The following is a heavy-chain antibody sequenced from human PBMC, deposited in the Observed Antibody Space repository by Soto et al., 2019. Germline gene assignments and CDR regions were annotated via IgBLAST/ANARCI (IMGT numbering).Heavy chain of an antibody. Sequence: QVQLLQSGGAVTKPGASVKVSCKSSGYTFSAYGVTWVRQAPGQGLEWLGWISVHTGNTKQAQKFQDRVTLTTEASKGTAYLELRNLRPDDTAVYYCARDRCTTDRCYTHHFDVWGQGTTVTVSS. J-gene: IGHJ6*02. CDR3: ARDRCTTDRCYTHHFDV. D-gene: IGHD2-8*01. V-gene: IGHV1-18*04. CDR1: GYTFSAYG. CDR2: ISVHTGNT.